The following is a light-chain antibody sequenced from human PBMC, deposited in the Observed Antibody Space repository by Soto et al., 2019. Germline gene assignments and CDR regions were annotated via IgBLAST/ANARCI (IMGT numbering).Light chain of an antibody. CDR2: GAS. V-gene: IGKV3-15*01. CDR1: QIVGSR. Sequence: TLSSRASQIVGSRLAWYQQKPGQPPRLLIYGASTRATGIPAGFSGSGSGTEFTLTISSLQSEDFAVYYCQQYNTWPITFGQGTRLEIK. CDR3: QQYNTWPIT. J-gene: IGKJ5*01.